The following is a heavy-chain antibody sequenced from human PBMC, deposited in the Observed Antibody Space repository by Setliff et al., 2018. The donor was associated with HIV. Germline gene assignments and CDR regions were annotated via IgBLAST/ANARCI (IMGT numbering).Heavy chain of an antibody. D-gene: IGHD3-3*01. Sequence: ASVKVSCKASGYSFAEYAMNWVRQAPRQGVEWRGYINTNTGNPTYAQGFTGRFVFSFDTSVTTAYLQITGLRTKDTAVYFCARGGTHYDFWSGYRLGYFDLWGRGTLVTVSS. CDR1: GYSFAEYA. V-gene: IGHV7-4-1*02. J-gene: IGHJ2*01. CDR2: INTNTGNP. CDR3: ARGGTHYDFWSGYRLGYFDL.